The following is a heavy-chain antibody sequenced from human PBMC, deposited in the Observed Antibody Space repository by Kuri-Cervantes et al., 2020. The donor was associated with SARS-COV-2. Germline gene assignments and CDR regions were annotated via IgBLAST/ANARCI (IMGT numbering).Heavy chain of an antibody. CDR3: ARDPNYDSSGYYGLTFDY. CDR1: GYTFTSYG. J-gene: IGHJ4*02. V-gene: IGHV1-18*01. CDR2: ISAYNGNT. D-gene: IGHD3-22*01. Sequence: ASVKVSCKASGYTFTSYGISWVRQAPGQGLEWMGWISAYNGNTNYAQKLQGRVTMTTDTSTSTAYMELRSLRSDDTAVYYCARDPNYDSSGYYGLTFDYWCQGTLVTVSS.